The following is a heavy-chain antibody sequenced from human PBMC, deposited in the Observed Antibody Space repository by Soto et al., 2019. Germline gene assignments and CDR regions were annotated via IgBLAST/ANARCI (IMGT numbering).Heavy chain of an antibody. D-gene: IGHD4-17*01. Sequence: QVQLVQSGAEVKKPGASVKVSCKVSGYTLNEVAMHWVRQAPGKGLEWLGGFDPDEAETIYEQHFQGRVTMTEETSTDTVYMELSSLRSEDTALYFCTTYHGDYNFDHWGQGTLVTVSS. J-gene: IGHJ5*02. CDR3: TTYHGDYNFDH. CDR2: FDPDEAET. V-gene: IGHV1-24*01. CDR1: GYTLNEVA.